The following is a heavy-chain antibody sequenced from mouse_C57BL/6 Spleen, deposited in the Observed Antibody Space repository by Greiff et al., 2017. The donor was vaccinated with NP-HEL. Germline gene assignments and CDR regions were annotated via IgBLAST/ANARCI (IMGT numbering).Heavy chain of an antibody. V-gene: IGHV1-80*01. D-gene: IGHD1-1*01. CDR2: IYPGDGDT. CDR3: AREGYYGSSPLFAY. Sequence: VQLQQSGAELVKPGASVKISCKASGYAFSSYWMNWVKQRPGTGLEWIGQIYPGDGDTNYNGKFKGKATLTADKSSSTAYMQLSSLTSEDSAVYFCAREGYYGSSPLFAYWGQGTLVTVSA. J-gene: IGHJ3*01. CDR1: GYAFSSYW.